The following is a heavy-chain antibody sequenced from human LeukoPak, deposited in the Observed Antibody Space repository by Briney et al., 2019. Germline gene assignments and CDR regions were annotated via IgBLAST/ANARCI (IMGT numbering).Heavy chain of an antibody. CDR1: GGSISSGSYY. D-gene: IGHD1-26*01. J-gene: IGHJ4*02. Sequence: SETLSLTCTVSGGSISSGSYYWSWIRQPAGKGLEWIGRIYTSGSTNYNPSLKSRVTISVDTSKNQFSLKLSSVTAADTAVYYCARRQWERGSLAGSFDYWGQGTLVTVSS. V-gene: IGHV4-61*02. CDR2: IYTSGST. CDR3: ARRQWERGSLAGSFDY.